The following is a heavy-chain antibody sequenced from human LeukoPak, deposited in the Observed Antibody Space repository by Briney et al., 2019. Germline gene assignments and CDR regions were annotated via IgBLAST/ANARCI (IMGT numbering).Heavy chain of an antibody. Sequence: SVKVSCKASGGTFISYTIAWVRQAPGQGLEWLGGIIPLFGSANYAQKFQGRATITADESTSTAYMELSSLRSEDTAVYYCATPPTGTTTTGEFYFDYWGQGTLVTVSA. D-gene: IGHD1-1*01. V-gene: IGHV1-69*13. CDR1: GGTFISYT. CDR2: IIPLFGSA. J-gene: IGHJ4*02. CDR3: ATPPTGTTTTGEFYFDY.